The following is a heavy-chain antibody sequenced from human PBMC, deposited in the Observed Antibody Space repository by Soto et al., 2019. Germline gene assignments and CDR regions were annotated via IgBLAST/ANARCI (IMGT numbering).Heavy chain of an antibody. D-gene: IGHD3-10*01. CDR3: AKDGSGTMVRGVIITGAFDI. J-gene: IGHJ3*02. V-gene: IGHV3-23*01. CDR1: GFTFSSYA. CDR2: ISGSGGST. Sequence: EVQLLESGGGLVQPGGSLRLSCAASGFTFSSYAMSWVRQAPGKGLEWVSAISGSGGSTYYADSVKGRFTISRDNSKTTLYLQMNSLRAEDTAVYYCAKDGSGTMVRGVIITGAFDIWGQGTMVTVSS.